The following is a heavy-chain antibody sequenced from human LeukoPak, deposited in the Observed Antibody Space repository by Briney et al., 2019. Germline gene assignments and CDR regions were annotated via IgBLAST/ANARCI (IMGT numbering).Heavy chain of an antibody. CDR2: ISYDGSNK. J-gene: IGHJ6*02. Sequence: PGRFLKLSCAASGFTFSSYAMHWVRQAPGKGLEWVAVISYDGSNKYYADSVKGRFTISRDNSKNTLYLQMNSLRAEDTAVYYCARSEYYYYGMDVWGQGTTVTVSS. CDR3: ARSEYYYYGMDV. CDR1: GFTFSSYA. V-gene: IGHV3-30*04.